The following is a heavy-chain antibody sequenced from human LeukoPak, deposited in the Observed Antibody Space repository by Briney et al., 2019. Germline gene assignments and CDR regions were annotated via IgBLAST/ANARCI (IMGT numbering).Heavy chain of an antibody. Sequence: ASVKVSCKASGYTFTSYDINWVRQATGQGLEWMGWMNPNSGNTGYAQKFQGRVTMTRNTSISTAYMELSSLRSEDTAVYYCARGTKYYDFWSGYYMPQSDFDYWGQGTLVTVSS. D-gene: IGHD3-3*01. V-gene: IGHV1-8*01. CDR2: MNPNSGNT. CDR3: ARGTKYYDFWSGYYMPQSDFDY. J-gene: IGHJ4*02. CDR1: GYTFTSYD.